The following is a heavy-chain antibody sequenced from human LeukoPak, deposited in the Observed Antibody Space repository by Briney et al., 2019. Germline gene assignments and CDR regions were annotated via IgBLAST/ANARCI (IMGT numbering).Heavy chain of an antibody. CDR2: IYYSGST. V-gene: IGHV4-31*03. J-gene: IGHJ4*02. CDR1: GGSISSGGYY. Sequence: SETLSLTCTVSGGSISSGGYYWSWIRQHPGKGLEWIGYIYYSGSTYYNPSLKSRVTISVDTSKNQFSPQLNSVAPEDTAVYYCARTTGHFDYWGQGTLVTVSS. D-gene: IGHD2-8*02. CDR3: ARTTGHFDY.